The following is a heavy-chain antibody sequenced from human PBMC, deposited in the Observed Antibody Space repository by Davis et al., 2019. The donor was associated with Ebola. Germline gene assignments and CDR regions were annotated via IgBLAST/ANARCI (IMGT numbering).Heavy chain of an antibody. CDR1: GFTFSTYS. V-gene: IGHV3-21*01. CDR3: ATNPRGKTGDESDY. J-gene: IGHJ4*02. D-gene: IGHD7-27*01. CDR2: ISSSSSYK. Sequence: GESLKISCAASGFTFSTYSMNWVRQAPGKGLEWVSSISSSSSYKYYADSVKGRFTISRDNAEDSLYLQMNSLRAEDTAVYYCATNPRGKTGDESDYWGQGTLVTVSS.